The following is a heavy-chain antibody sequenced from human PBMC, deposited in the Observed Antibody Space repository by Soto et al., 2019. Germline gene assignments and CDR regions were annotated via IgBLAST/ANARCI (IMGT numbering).Heavy chain of an antibody. CDR2: IYYSGST. J-gene: IGHJ4*02. V-gene: IGHV4-59*08. CDR1: GGSISSYY. D-gene: IGHD6-19*01. Sequence: SETLSLTCTVSGGSISSYYWSGIRQPPGKGLEWIGYIYYSGSTNYNPSLKSRVTISVDTSKNQFSLKLSSVTAADTAVYYCARSSVQWLGGYEYYFDYWGQGTLVTVSS. CDR3: ARSSVQWLGGYEYYFDY.